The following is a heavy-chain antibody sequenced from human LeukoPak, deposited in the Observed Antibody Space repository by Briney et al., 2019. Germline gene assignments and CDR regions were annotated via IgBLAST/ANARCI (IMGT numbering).Heavy chain of an antibody. D-gene: IGHD3-22*01. J-gene: IGHJ6*02. V-gene: IGHV3-23*01. Sequence: GGSLRLSCAASGFTFSSYAMSWVRQSPGKGLEWVSAISGSGSSTYYADSVKGRFTISRDNSKNTLYLQMNSLRAEDTALYYCAKSVKEGSGYYDYYYYGMDVWGQGTTVTVSS. CDR1: GFTFSSYA. CDR2: ISGSGSST. CDR3: AKSVKEGSGYYDYYYYGMDV.